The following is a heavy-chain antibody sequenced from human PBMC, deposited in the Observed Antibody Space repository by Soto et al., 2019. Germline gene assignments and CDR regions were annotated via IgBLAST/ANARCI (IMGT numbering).Heavy chain of an antibody. V-gene: IGHV1-69*13. CDR1: GGTFSSYA. J-gene: IGHJ5*02. D-gene: IGHD3-22*01. Sequence: ASVKVSCEASGGTFSSYAISWVRQAPGQGLEWMGGIIPIFDTANYAQKFQGRVTITADESTSTAYMELSSLRSEDTAVYYCASHPYEYYYDSSGPNWFDPWGQGTLVTAPQ. CDR2: IIPIFDTA. CDR3: ASHPYEYYYDSSGPNWFDP.